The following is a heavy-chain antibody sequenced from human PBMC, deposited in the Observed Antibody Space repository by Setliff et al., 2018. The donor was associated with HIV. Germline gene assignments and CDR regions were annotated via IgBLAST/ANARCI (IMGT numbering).Heavy chain of an antibody. CDR3: ASHLPPYSGNFDY. CDR2: IYYSGNT. V-gene: IGHV4-39*01. CDR1: GGSISSSSYY. D-gene: IGHD1-26*01. Sequence: PSETLSLTCTVSGGSISSSSYYWGWIRQPPGKGLEWIGTIYYSGNTYYNPSLKSRVTISVDTSNNQISLKLSSVTAADTAVYYCASHLPPYSGNFDYWGHGTLVTVSS. J-gene: IGHJ4*01.